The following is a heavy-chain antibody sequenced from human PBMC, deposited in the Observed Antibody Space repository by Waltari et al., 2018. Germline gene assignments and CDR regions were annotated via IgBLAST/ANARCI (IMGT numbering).Heavy chain of an antibody. Sequence: EVQLMESGGGLVQPGGSLRLSCVASGLAVRTSFMSWVRQAPGKGLERVSAIFSGDTKYYTDAVKGRFSTSRDNSKNTLFLQMNSLRAEDTAVYYCARVARGTLYDAFDIWGQGTMVTVSS. D-gene: IGHD1-26*01. CDR2: IFSGDTK. CDR3: ARVARGTLYDAFDI. J-gene: IGHJ3*02. V-gene: IGHV3-66*01. CDR1: GLAVRTSF.